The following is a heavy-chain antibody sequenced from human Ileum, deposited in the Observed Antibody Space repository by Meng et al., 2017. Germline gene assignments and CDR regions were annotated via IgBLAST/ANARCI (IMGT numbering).Heavy chain of an antibody. CDR2: IWHDGSNK. V-gene: IGHV3-33*01. J-gene: IGHJ4*02. CDR3: ARGGSSAWY. D-gene: IGHD6-19*01. CDR1: GLSFGSYG. Sequence: VVRRRAGGGVVQPGRLLSLSCAASGLSFGSYGMHWVRQGPGKGRDGVAVIWHDGSNKYYDDSVKGRFTISRDNSKNTLHLQMNSLRAEDTAVYYCARGGSSAWYWGQGALVTVSS.